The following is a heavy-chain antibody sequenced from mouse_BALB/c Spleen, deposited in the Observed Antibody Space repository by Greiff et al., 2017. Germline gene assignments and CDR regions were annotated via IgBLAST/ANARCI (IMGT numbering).Heavy chain of an antibody. D-gene: IGHD2-10*02. CDR1: GYTFTSYW. CDR3: ARGYDPYYYAMDY. Sequence: VQLQQPGAELVKPGASVKLSCKASGYTFTSYWMHWVKQRPGQGLEWIGEINPSNGRTNYNEKFKSKATLTVDKSSSTAYMQLSSLTSEDSAVYYCARGYDPYYYAMDYWGQGTSVTVSS. J-gene: IGHJ4*01. V-gene: IGHV1S81*02. CDR2: INPSNGRT.